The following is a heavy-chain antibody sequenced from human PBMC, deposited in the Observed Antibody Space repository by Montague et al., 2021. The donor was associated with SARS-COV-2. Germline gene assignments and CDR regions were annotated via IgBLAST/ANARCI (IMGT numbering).Heavy chain of an antibody. D-gene: IGHD3-10*01. CDR3: ARAVRGVIILSPYYAMDV. Sequence: SETLSLTCAVYGGSFSAYYWNWIRQPPGKGLEWIGDINHSGSTNSNPSXXSRVTVSLDTSKNQFSLKLRSVTAADTAVYYCARAVRGVIILSPYYAMDVWGQGTSVTVSS. J-gene: IGHJ6*02. CDR1: GGSFSAYY. V-gene: IGHV4-34*01. CDR2: INHSGST.